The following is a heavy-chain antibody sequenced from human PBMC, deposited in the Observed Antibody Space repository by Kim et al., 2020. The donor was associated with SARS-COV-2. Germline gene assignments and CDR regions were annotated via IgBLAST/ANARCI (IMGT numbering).Heavy chain of an antibody. V-gene: IGHV3-33*01. CDR2: IWYDGSNK. J-gene: IGHJ6*03. CDR3: ARSGGVELFTSDYYYYYMDV. Sequence: GGSLRLSCAASGFTFSSYGMHWVRQAPGKGLEWVAVIWYDGSNKYYADSVKGRFTISRDSSKNTLYLQMNSLRAEDTAVYYCARSGGVELFTSDYYYYYMDVWGKGTTVTVSS. CDR1: GFTFSSYG. D-gene: IGHD3-10*01.